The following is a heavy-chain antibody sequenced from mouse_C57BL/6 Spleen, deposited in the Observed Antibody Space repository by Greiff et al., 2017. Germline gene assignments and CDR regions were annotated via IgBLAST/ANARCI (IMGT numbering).Heavy chain of an antibody. J-gene: IGHJ1*03. CDR2: INPNNGGT. Sequence: VQLQQSGPELVKPGASVKMSCKASGYTFTDYNMHWVKQSHGKSLEWIGYINPNNGGTSYNQKFKGKATLTVNKSSSTAYMGLRSLTSEDSAVYDCATDGYYVNWYFDVWGTGTTVTVSS. D-gene: IGHD2-3*01. V-gene: IGHV1-22*01. CDR1: GYTFTDYN. CDR3: ATDGYYVNWYFDV.